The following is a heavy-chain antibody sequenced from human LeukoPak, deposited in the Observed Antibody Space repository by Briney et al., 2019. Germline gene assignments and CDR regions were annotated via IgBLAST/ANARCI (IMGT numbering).Heavy chain of an antibody. CDR1: GGSISSHY. CDR2: IYYSGST. Sequence: SETLSLTCTVSGGSISSHYWSWIRQPPGKGLEWIGYIYYSGSTNYNPSLKSRVTISVDTSKNQYSLKLSSVTAADTAVYYCAGVSRGWFDPWGQGTLVTVSS. CDR3: AGVSRGWFDP. D-gene: IGHD3-16*01. V-gene: IGHV4-59*11. J-gene: IGHJ5*02.